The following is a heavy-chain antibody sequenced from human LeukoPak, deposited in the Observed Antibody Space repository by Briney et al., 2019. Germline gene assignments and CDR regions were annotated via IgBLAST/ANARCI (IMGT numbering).Heavy chain of an antibody. D-gene: IGHD6-13*01. Sequence: ASVKVSCKASGYTFTSYGISWVRQAPGQGLEWMGWISAYNGNTNYAQKLQGRVTMTTDTSTSTAYMELRSLRSDDTAVYYCGYSSSWPYYFDYWGQGTLVTVSS. CDR3: GYSSSWPYYFDY. V-gene: IGHV1-18*01. J-gene: IGHJ4*02. CDR1: GYTFTSYG. CDR2: ISAYNGNT.